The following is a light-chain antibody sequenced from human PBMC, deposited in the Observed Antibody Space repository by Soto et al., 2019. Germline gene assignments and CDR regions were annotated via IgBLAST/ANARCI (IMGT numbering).Light chain of an antibody. Sequence: EIVLTQSPGTLSLSPGERATLSCRASQSVSSSFLAWYQQKPGQAPRLLIYGASNRATGIPDRFSGSGSGTDFTLTISRLEPEDFAVHYCQQYKTFGQGTKLEIK. V-gene: IGKV3-20*01. CDR1: QSVSSSF. J-gene: IGKJ2*01. CDR3: QQYKT. CDR2: GAS.